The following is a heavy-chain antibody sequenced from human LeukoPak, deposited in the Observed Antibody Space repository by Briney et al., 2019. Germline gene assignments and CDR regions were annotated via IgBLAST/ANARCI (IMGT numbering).Heavy chain of an antibody. V-gene: IGHV3-23*01. J-gene: IGHJ4*02. Sequence: GGSLRLSCAASGFTFSSYAMSWVRQAPGKGLEWVSAISGSGGSTYYADSVKGRFTISRDNAKNSLYLQMNSLRAEDTAVYYCARATPGPYYFDYWGQGTLVTVSS. CDR3: ARATPGPYYFDY. CDR2: ISGSGGST. CDR1: GFTFSSYA.